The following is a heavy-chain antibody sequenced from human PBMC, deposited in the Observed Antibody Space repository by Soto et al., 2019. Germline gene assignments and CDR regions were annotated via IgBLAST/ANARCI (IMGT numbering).Heavy chain of an antibody. J-gene: IGHJ6*03. D-gene: IGHD3-10*01. CDR2: INPSGGST. CDR3: ARDKNGSGSSNYYMDV. V-gene: IGHV1-46*03. Sequence: SVKVSCKASGYTFTSYYMHWVRQAPGQGLEWMGIINPSGGSTSYAQKFQGRVTMTRDTSTSTVYMELSSLRSEDTAVYYCARDKNGSGSSNYYMDVGGKGTTVTVSS. CDR1: GYTFTSYY.